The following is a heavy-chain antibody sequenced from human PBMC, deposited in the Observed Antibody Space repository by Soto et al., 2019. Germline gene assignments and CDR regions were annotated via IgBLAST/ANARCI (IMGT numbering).Heavy chain of an antibody. V-gene: IGHV3-23*01. CDR3: ARAGGYIIFFTHPTAYDMDV. J-gene: IGHJ6*02. D-gene: IGHD2-2*02. Sequence: GSLRLSCAASRFTFSSYAMRWVRQAAGKGLEWVSAISGSGGSTYYVDSVKGRFTISRDNARNSLYLQMNGLRAEDTAVYYCARAGGYIIFFTHPTAYDMDVWGQGTTVTVSS. CDR2: ISGSGGST. CDR1: RFTFSSYA.